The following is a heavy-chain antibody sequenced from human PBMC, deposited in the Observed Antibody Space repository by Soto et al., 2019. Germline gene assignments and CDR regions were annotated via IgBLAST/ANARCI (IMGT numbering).Heavy chain of an antibody. Sequence: PSETLSLTCAVSGDSISGSRWWSWVHQSPGKGLDWIGEVYHTGTTRYNPSLKSRVTISVDTSRNHFSLNLNSLTAADTAVYYCVGNGYYSLDVWGQGTTVTVSS. V-gene: IGHV4-4*02. CDR3: VGNGYYSLDV. J-gene: IGHJ6*02. CDR2: VYHTGTT. D-gene: IGHD4-17*01. CDR1: GDSISGSRW.